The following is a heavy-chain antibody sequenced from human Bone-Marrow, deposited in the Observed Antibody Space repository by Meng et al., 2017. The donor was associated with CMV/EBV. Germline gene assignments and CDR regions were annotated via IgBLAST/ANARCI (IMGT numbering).Heavy chain of an antibody. CDR1: GGSFSGYY. D-gene: IGHD2-2*02. V-gene: IGHV4-34*01. Sequence: GSLRLSCAVYGGSFSGYYWSWIRQPPGKGLEWIGEINHSGSTNYNPSLKSRVTISVDTSKNQFSLKLSSVTAADTAVYYCARARYCSSTSCYIRYYYYGMDVWGQGTTVSVSS. J-gene: IGHJ6*02. CDR3: ARARYCSSTSCYIRYYYYGMDV. CDR2: INHSGST.